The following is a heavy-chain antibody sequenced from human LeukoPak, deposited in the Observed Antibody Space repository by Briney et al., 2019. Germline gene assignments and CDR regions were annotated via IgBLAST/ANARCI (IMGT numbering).Heavy chain of an antibody. CDR2: ISSSSSTI. Sequence: WGSLRLSCAASGFTFSSYCMNWVRQAPGKGLEWVSYISSSSSTIYYADSVKGRFTISRDNAKNSLYLQMNSLRAEDTAVYYCARMSIAAAGPLAWGGQGTLVAVSS. CDR1: GFTFSSYC. J-gene: IGHJ4*02. V-gene: IGHV3-48*04. D-gene: IGHD6-13*01. CDR3: ARMSIAAAGPLAW.